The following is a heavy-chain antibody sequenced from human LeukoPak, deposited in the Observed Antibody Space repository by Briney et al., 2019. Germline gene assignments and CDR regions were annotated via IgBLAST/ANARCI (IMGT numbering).Heavy chain of an antibody. CDR1: GGSISSYY. CDR3: ARVELLGSSGWPFDY. D-gene: IGHD6-19*01. Sequence: SETLSLTCTVSGGSISSYYWSWIRQPPGKGLEWIGYIYYSGSTNYNPSLKSRVTVSVDTSKNQFSLKLSSVTAADTAVYYCARVELLGSSGWPFDYWGQGTLVTVSS. J-gene: IGHJ4*02. V-gene: IGHV4-59*01. CDR2: IYYSGST.